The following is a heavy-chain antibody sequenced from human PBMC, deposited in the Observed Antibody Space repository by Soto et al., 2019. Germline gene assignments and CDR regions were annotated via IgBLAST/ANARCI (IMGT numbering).Heavy chain of an antibody. CDR3: ARVSHGILWWYAFDI. D-gene: IGHD2-21*01. J-gene: IGHJ3*02. Sequence: EVQLLESGGGLVQPGGSLRLSCATSGFTFSSYAMSWVRQAPGKGLEWVSAIAGGGDSTLYADSVKGRFTISRDNAKNSLYLQMNSLRAEDTAVYYCARVSHGILWWYAFDIWGQGTMVTVSS. CDR2: IAGGGDST. CDR1: GFTFSSYA. V-gene: IGHV3-23*01.